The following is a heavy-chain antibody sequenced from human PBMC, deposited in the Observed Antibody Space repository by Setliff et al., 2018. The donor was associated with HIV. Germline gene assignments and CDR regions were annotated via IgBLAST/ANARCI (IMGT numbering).Heavy chain of an antibody. CDR3: ARARLLGGFLS. V-gene: IGHV4-59*01. D-gene: IGHD7-27*01. CDR1: GDSIGTYY. J-gene: IGHJ5*02. Sequence: ASETLSLTCSVSGDSIGTYYWNWIRRTPGKRLEWIGFFYYGGSTDYNPALKNRVAISVDTSRNRVSLKMTSVTAADTAVYYCARARLLGGFLSWGRGALVTVSS. CDR2: FYYGGST.